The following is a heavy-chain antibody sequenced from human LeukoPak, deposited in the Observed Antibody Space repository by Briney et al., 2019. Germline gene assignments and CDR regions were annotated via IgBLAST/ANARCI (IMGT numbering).Heavy chain of an antibody. CDR3: ARGQYYYHSGHYLGNFDY. D-gene: IGHD3-22*01. Sequence: PGGSLRLSCAASGFTFSSYWMSWVRQAPGKGLEWVANIKQDGSEKYYVDSVKGRFTISRDNAKNSLYLQMNSLRAEDTAVYCCARGQYYYHSGHYLGNFDYWGPGTLVTVSS. V-gene: IGHV3-7*01. CDR2: IKQDGSEK. CDR1: GFTFSSYW. J-gene: IGHJ4*02.